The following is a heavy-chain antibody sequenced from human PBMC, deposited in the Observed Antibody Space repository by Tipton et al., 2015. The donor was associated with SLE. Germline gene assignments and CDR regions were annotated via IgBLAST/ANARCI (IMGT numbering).Heavy chain of an antibody. D-gene: IGHD1-26*01. CDR1: GGSISSYY. V-gene: IGHV4-59*01. Sequence: TLSLTCTVSGGSISSYYWSWIRQLPGKGLEWIGYIYYSGSTNYNPSLKSRVTISVDMSKNQFSLKLSSVTAADTAVYYCARDSARGGSLDYWGQGTLVTVSS. CDR2: IYYSGST. CDR3: ARDSARGGSLDY. J-gene: IGHJ4*02.